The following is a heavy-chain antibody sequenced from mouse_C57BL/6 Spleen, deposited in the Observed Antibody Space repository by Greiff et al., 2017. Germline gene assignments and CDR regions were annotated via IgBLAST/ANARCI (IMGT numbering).Heavy chain of an antibody. CDR2: INPSNGGT. J-gene: IGHJ4*01. CDR3: ARGENGSGSDYYSMDV. D-gene: IGHD1-1*01. Sequence: QVQLKQSGTELVKPGASVKLSCKASGYTFTSYWMHWVKQRPGQGLEWIGNINPSNGGTYYTEKFKSKATLTVDKANSTAYMQLSSLTSEDSAVYYGARGENGSGSDYYSMDVWGKGTTVTVSS. CDR1: GYTFTSYW. V-gene: IGHV1-53*01.